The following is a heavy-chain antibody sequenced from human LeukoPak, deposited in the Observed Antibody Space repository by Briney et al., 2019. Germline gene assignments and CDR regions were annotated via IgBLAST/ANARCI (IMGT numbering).Heavy chain of an antibody. J-gene: IGHJ4*02. CDR1: GFTFSSYE. CDR2: ISSSDNTI. Sequence: GGSLRLSCAASGFTFSSYEMNWVRQAPGKGLEWVSYISSSDNTISYAGSVKGRFTISRDNAKNSLYLQMDSLRAEDTAVYYCAKDRFPNDGRWDFDYWGQGTLVTVSS. D-gene: IGHD1-1*01. CDR3: AKDRFPNDGRWDFDY. V-gene: IGHV3-48*03.